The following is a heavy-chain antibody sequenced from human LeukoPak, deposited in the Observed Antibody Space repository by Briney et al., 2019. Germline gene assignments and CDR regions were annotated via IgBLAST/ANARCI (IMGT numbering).Heavy chain of an antibody. CDR3: ARDTNKEYCSGGSCYEVDY. CDR2: INHSGST. V-gene: IGHV4-34*01. J-gene: IGHJ4*02. CDR1: GGSFSGYY. D-gene: IGHD2-15*01. Sequence: SETLSLTCAVYGGSFSGYYWSWIRQPPGKGLEWIGEINHSGSTNYNPSLKSRVTISVDTSKNQFSLKLSSVTAADTAVYYCARDTNKEYCSGGSCYEVDYWGQGTLVTVSS.